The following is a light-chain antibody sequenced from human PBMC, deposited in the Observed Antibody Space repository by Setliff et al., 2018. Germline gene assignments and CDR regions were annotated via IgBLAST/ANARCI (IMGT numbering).Light chain of an antibody. CDR2: EVS. V-gene: IGLV2-14*01. Sequence: QSVLTQPASVSGSPGQSITISCIGTSSDVGGYNYVSWYQHHPGKAPKLMIYEVSNRPSGVSNRFSGSKSGNTASLTISGLQAEDEADYYCSSYTSSSTPVVFGGGTKVTVL. CDR1: SSDVGGYNY. J-gene: IGLJ2*01. CDR3: SSYTSSSTPVV.